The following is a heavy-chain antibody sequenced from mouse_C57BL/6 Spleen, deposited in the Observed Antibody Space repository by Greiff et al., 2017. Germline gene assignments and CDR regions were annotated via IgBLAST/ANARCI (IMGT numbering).Heavy chain of an antibody. V-gene: IGHV1-19*01. Sequence: EVQLQQSGPVLVKPGASVKMSCKASGYTFTDYYMNWVKQSHGKSLEWIGVINPYNGGTSYNQKFKGKATLTVDKSSSTAYMELNSLTSEDSAVYYCARGGGDFDYWGQGTTLTVSS. CDR2: INPYNGGT. J-gene: IGHJ2*01. CDR1: GYTFTDYY. CDR3: ARGGGDFDY.